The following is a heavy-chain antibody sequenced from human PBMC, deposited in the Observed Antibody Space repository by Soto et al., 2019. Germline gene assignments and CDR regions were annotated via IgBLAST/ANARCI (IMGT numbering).Heavy chain of an antibody. D-gene: IGHD5-12*01. V-gene: IGHV3-30*18. CDR3: AKDTGYSGYDSGFDY. CDR1: GFTFSSYG. CDR2: ISYDGSNK. J-gene: IGHJ4*02. Sequence: QVQLVESGGGVVQPGRSLRLSCAASGFTFSSYGMHWVRQAPGKGLEWVAVISYDGSNKYYADSVKGRFTISRDNSKNTRYLQMNSLRAEDTAVYYCAKDTGYSGYDSGFDYWGQGTLVTVSS.